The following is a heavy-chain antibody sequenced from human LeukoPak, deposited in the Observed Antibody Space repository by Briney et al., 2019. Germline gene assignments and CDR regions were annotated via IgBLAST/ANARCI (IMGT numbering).Heavy chain of an antibody. V-gene: IGHV4-59*01. J-gene: IGHJ4*02. D-gene: IGHD2-8*01. CDR3: TRVLVHGQSDY. Sequence: PSETLSLTCTVSGGSISSYYWSWIRQPPGKGLEWIGYIYYSGTTKYNPSLKSRVTISVDTSKNQFSLKVSSVSAADTAVYYCTRVLVHGQSDYWGQGTLVTVSS. CDR1: GGSISSYY. CDR2: IYYSGTT.